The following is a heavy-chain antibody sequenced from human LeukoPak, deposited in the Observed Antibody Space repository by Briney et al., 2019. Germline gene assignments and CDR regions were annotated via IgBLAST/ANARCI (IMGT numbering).Heavy chain of an antibody. V-gene: IGHV4-59*08. D-gene: IGHD3-16*02. J-gene: IGHJ5*02. CDR2: IYDNGYT. Sequence: SETLSLTCTVSGGSMSTYYWSWIRQPPGKGLEWIGYIYDNGYTHYNPSLKSRVSISLDTSKSQFSLNLSSVTAADTAVYYCARRAFGGDIAANWFDPWGQGTLVTVSS. CDR3: ARRAFGGDIAANWFDP. CDR1: GGSMSTYY.